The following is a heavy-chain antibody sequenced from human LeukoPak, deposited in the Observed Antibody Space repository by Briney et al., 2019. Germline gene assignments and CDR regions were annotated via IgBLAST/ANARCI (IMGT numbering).Heavy chain of an antibody. CDR3: ARDIRNYYDSGAYGWFDP. CDR1: GFTFSSYG. CDR2: VSYDGSYK. D-gene: IGHD3-10*01. Sequence: PGGSLRLSCAASGFTFSSYGMHWVRQAPGKGLEWVAVVSYDGSYKYYADSVKGRLTISRDNSKNTLYLQMNSLRAEDTATYYCARDIRNYYDSGAYGWFDPWGQGTLVPVSS. J-gene: IGHJ5*02. V-gene: IGHV3-30*12.